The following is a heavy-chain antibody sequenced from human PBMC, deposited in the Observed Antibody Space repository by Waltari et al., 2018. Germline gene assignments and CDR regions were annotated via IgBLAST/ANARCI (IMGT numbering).Heavy chain of an antibody. V-gene: IGHV3-30*04. CDR2: ISKDGSNR. CDR1: GVTCSSYA. J-gene: IGHJ4*02. Sequence: QVQVVESGGGVVHAGRSVRPCCEASGVTCSSYALRWVRQAPGKGLEWVAVISKDGSNRNYAGSVKGRFIISRDNSKNLLFLQMDSLGPEDTAVYYCARDPATYYYGSGTYGDYWGQGSLVTVSS. D-gene: IGHD3-10*01. CDR3: ARDPATYYYGSGTYGDY.